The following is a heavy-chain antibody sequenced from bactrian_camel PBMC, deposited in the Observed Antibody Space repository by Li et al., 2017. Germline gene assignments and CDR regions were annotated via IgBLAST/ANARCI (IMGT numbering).Heavy chain of an antibody. CDR1: GFTFSTYV. Sequence: VQLVESGGGLVQPGGSLTLSCAASGFTFSTYVMSWVRQAPGKGLEWVSDINSDGSGVYYADSVAGRSTLSRDNAKNTLYLQLNSLRTEDTAMYYCAKAPSAFSWDIVGGPLGQGTQVTVS. V-gene: IGHV3S40*01. CDR2: INSDGSGV. D-gene: IGHD7*01. J-gene: IGHJ4*01.